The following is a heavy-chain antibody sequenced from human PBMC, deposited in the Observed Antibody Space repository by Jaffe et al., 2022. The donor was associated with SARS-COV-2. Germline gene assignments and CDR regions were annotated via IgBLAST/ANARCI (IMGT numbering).Heavy chain of an antibody. CDR3: ARQLDSGSRGFDP. CDR2: IFPGDSDT. V-gene: IGHV5-51*01. J-gene: IGHJ5*02. CDR1: GYSFANYW. Sequence: EVQLVQSGAEVKKPGESLKISCKGSGYSFANYWIGWVRQMPGKGLEWMGVIFPGDSDTTYSPSFQGQVTISADKSISTAFLQWSSLKASDTAIYYCARQLDSGSRGFDPWGQGTLVTVSS. D-gene: IGHD1-26*01.